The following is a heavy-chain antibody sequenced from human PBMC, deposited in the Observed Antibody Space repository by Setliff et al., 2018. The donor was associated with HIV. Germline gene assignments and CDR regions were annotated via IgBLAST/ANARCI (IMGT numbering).Heavy chain of an antibody. J-gene: IGHJ4*02. CDR1: GGSISTSSSY. D-gene: IGHD3-3*01. V-gene: IGHV4-39*01. CDR2: IYYSGNT. Sequence: PSETLSLTCTVSGGSISTSSSYWGWIRQPPGKGLEWIGSIYYSGNTYFSPSLKSRITISVDASKNQFSLKLSSVTAADTAVYYCARAFNYNFWSGQPDYFDYWGQGTLVTVSS. CDR3: ARAFNYNFWSGQPDYFDY.